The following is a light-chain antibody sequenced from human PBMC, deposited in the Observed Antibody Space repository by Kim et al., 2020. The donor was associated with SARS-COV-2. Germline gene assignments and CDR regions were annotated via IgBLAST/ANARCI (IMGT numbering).Light chain of an antibody. V-gene: IGLV1-40*01. CDR3: QSYDSSLSDWV. CDR2: GNS. J-gene: IGLJ3*02. CDR1: SSNIGARYD. Sequence: RVTISCTGSSSNIGARYDVHWYQQRPGTAPKLLIYGNSRRPSGVPDRFSGSKSGTSASLAITGLQAEDEADYYCQSYDSSLSDWVFGGGTKLTVL.